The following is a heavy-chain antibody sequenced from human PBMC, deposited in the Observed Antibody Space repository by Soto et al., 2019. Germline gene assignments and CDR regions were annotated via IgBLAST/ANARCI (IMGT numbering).Heavy chain of an antibody. CDR1: GFTFSNYW. D-gene: IGHD1-20*01. Sequence: EVQLVESGGGLVQPGGSLRLSCAASGFTFSNYWMSWVRQAPGKGLEWVANMKQDGSEKDYVGSVKGRFTISRDNAKNSLYLQMKSLTTEDTAVYYCASLITPRVLDSWGQGTLVTVSS. J-gene: IGHJ4*02. CDR2: MKQDGSEK. CDR3: ASLITPRVLDS. V-gene: IGHV3-7*05.